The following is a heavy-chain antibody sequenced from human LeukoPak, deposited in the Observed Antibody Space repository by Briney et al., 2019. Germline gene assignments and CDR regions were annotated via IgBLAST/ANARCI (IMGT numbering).Heavy chain of an antibody. CDR3: AGDEADPCPGCDGSSWNSAFDI. V-gene: IGHV3-21*01. J-gene: IGHJ3*02. CDR1: GFTFSSYS. CDR2: ISSSSSYI. D-gene: IGHD6-13*01. Sequence: GGSLRLSCAASGFTFSSYSMNWVRQAPGGGLEWVSSISSSSSYIYYADSVKGRFTISRDNAKNSLYLQMNSLRAEDTAVYYCAGDEADPCPGCDGSSWNSAFDIWGQGTMVTVSS.